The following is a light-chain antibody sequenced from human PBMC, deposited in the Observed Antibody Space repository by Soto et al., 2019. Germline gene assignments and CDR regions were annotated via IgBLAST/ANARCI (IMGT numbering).Light chain of an antibody. CDR1: QGIKNY. V-gene: IGKV1-27*01. Sequence: DIQMTQSPSSLSASVGDRVTITCRASQGIKNYLAWYQQRPGKVPRLLIYAASTLQSGVPSRFSGSVAGTDFTLTISSLQPEDVATYYCQQYDNAPWTFGQGTKVDIK. J-gene: IGKJ1*01. CDR3: QQYDNAPWT. CDR2: AAS.